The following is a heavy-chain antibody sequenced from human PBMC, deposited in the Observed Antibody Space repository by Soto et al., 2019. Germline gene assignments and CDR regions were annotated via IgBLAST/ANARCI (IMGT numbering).Heavy chain of an antibody. CDR3: ARAPLWDSPGYYYYYGMDV. J-gene: IGHJ6*02. Sequence: GALVKVSCKASGYTFTGYYIHWVRQAPGQGLEWMGWINPNSGGTNYAQKFQGWVTMTRDTSISTAYMELSRLRSDDTAVYYCARAPLWDSPGYYYYYGMDVWGQGTTVTVSS. CDR1: GYTFTGYY. V-gene: IGHV1-2*04. CDR2: INPNSGGT. D-gene: IGHD3-16*01.